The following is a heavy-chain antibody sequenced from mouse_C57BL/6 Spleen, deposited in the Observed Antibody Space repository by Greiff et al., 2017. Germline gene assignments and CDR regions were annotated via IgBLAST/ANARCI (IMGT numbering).Heavy chain of an antibody. D-gene: IGHD2-1*01. CDR1: GYTFTSYW. J-gene: IGHJ4*01. CDR2: IDPSDSYT. Sequence: QVQLQQPGAELVRPGTSVKLSCKASGYTFTSYWMHWVKQRPGQGLEWIGVIDPSDSYTNYNQQFKGKATLTVDTSSSTAYMQLSSLTSEDSAVYYCARSDYYGNYSYAMDYWGQGTSVTVSS. V-gene: IGHV1-59*01. CDR3: ARSDYYGNYSYAMDY.